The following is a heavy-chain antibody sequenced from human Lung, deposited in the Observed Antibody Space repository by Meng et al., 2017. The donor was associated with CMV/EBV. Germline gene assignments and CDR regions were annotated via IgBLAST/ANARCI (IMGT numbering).Heavy chain of an antibody. J-gene: IGHJ6*01. CDR3: AAASNWDYYYYNAFDV. CDR2: IVVETGNT. CDR1: GFTFISSS. D-gene: IGHD1-26*01. V-gene: IGHV1-58*01. Sequence: SXXVSXKASGFTFISSSVQWVRQARGQPLEWIGWIVVETGNTNYAQKFEEKVTISRDMSTNTAYMEVSSLGSDDSAVYYCAAASNWDYYYYNAFDVWGQGTTFTVSS.